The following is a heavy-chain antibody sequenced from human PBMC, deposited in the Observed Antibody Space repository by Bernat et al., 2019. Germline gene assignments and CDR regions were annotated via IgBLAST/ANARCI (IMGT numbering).Heavy chain of an antibody. CDR3: ARLMTTHYYYGMDV. D-gene: IGHD4-11*01. Sequence: QVQLQESGPGLVKPSETLSLTCTVSGGSISSYYWSWIRQPPGKGLEWIGYSYYSGSTNYNPSLTTRVTISVDTSKNQFSMKLSSVTAADTAVYYCARLMTTHYYYGMDVWGQGTTVTVSS. CDR1: GGSISSYY. CDR2: SYYSGST. V-gene: IGHV4-59*08. J-gene: IGHJ6*02.